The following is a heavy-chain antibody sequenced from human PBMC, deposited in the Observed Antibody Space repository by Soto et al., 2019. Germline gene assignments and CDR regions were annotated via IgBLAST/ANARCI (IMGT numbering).Heavy chain of an antibody. CDR3: ARVGVVVVTQHDAFDI. V-gene: IGHV4-31*03. CDR1: GGSISSGGYY. J-gene: IGHJ3*02. CDR2: IYYSGST. D-gene: IGHD2-21*02. Sequence: SETLSLTCTVSGGSISSGGYYWSWIRQHPGKGLEWIGYIYYSGSTYYNPSLKSRVTISVDTSKNQFSLKLSSVTAADTAVYYCARVGVVVVTQHDAFDIWGQGTMVTVSS.